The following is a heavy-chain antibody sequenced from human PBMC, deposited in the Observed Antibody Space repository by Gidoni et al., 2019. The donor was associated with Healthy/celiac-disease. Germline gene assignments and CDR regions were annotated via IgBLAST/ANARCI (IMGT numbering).Heavy chain of an antibody. Sequence: QVQLVQSGAEVKKPGSSVKVSCKASGGTFSSYTISWVRQAPGQGLEWMGRIIPILGIANYAQKFQGRVTITADKSTSTAYMELSSLRSEDTAVYYCASYYYDSSGAFDYWGQGTLVTVSS. V-gene: IGHV1-69*02. CDR1: GGTFSSYT. D-gene: IGHD3-22*01. CDR2: IIPILGIA. CDR3: ASYYYDSSGAFDY. J-gene: IGHJ4*02.